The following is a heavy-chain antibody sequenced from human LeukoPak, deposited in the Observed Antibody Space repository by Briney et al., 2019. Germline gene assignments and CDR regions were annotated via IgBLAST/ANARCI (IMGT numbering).Heavy chain of an antibody. Sequence: GRSLRLSCAASGFTFSSYGMHWVRQAPGKGLEWVAVISYDGSNKYYADSVKGRFTISRDNSKNTLYLQMNSLRADDTAVYYCAKDRSAVRGAPEYFDYWGQGTLVTVSS. CDR3: AKDRSAVRGAPEYFDY. CDR2: ISYDGSNK. CDR1: GFTFSSYG. J-gene: IGHJ4*02. V-gene: IGHV3-30*18. D-gene: IGHD3-10*01.